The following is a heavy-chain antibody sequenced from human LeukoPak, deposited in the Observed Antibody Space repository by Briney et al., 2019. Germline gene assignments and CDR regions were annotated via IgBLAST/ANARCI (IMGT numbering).Heavy chain of an antibody. D-gene: IGHD1-1*01. V-gene: IGHV3-43*02. CDR1: EFTFHDHD. J-gene: IGHJ4*02. CDR2: ISGDGGNK. Sequence: GGSLTLSCAASEFTFHDHDMHWVRQAPGKGLEWVSLISGDGGNKNYADSVKGRFTISRDNSENFLYLQMSSLRSEDTAFYYCAKRSGSQHNFDFWGQGALVTVSS. CDR3: AKRSGSQHNFDF.